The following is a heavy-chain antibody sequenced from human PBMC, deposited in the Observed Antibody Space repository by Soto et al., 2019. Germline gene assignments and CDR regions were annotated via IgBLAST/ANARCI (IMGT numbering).Heavy chain of an antibody. V-gene: IGHV4-59*01. J-gene: IGHJ4*02. Sequence: QVQLQESGPGLVKPSETLSLTCTVSGGSISSYYWSWIRQPPGKGLEWIGYIYYSGSTNYNPSLKSRVTLSVDTSKNQFSLKLSSVTAADTAVYYCARDRRNSGYHLWGQGTLVTVSS. CDR1: GGSISSYY. CDR3: ARDRRNSGYHL. D-gene: IGHD5-12*01. CDR2: IYYSGST.